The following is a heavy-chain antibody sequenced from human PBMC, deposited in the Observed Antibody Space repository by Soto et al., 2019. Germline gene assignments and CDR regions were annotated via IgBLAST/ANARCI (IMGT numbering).Heavy chain of an antibody. CDR3: AKADWNPTDYYFDY. J-gene: IGHJ4*02. Sequence: PGGSLRLSCAASGFTFSSYGMHWVRQAPGKGLEWVAVISYDGSNKYYADSVKGRFTISRDNSKNTLYLQMNSLRAEDTAVYYCAKADWNPTDYYFDYWGQGTLVTVSS. D-gene: IGHD1-1*01. CDR2: ISYDGSNK. V-gene: IGHV3-30*18. CDR1: GFTFSSYG.